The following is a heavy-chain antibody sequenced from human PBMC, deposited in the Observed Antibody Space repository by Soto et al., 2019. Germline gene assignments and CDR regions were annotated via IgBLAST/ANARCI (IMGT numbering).Heavy chain of an antibody. J-gene: IGHJ4*02. CDR1: GFTFHGST. CDR3: VRAYENSNYYLDY. D-gene: IGHD3-22*01. Sequence: DAQVVESGGGLVQPGESLKLSCVGSGFTFHGSTMHWVRQASGKGLEWIGLISIKPNNYATVYAASVTGRFTISRDDSNTTAYLQMNSLKTEDTAVYYCVRAYENSNYYLDYWGRGSLVSASS. V-gene: IGHV3-73*02. CDR2: ISIKPNNYAT.